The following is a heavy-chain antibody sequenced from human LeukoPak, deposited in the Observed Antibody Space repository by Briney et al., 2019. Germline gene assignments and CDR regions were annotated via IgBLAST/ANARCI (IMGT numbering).Heavy chain of an antibody. V-gene: IGHV3-48*01. D-gene: IGHD4-17*01. CDR1: GFTFSSYS. Sequence: GGSLRLSCAASGFTFSSYSMNWVRQAPGKGLEWVSYISSSSTIYYADSVKGRFTISRDNSKNTLYLQMNSLRAEDTAVYYCARYTVTTGLYYFDYWGQGTLVTVSS. CDR2: ISSSSTI. CDR3: ARYTVTTGLYYFDY. J-gene: IGHJ4*02.